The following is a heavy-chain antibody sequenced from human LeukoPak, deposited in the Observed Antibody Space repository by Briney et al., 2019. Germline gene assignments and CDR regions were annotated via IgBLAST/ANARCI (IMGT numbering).Heavy chain of an antibody. CDR2: IKQDESET. CDR3: ATDPSGPSDSSGWYYFNN. J-gene: IGHJ4*02. Sequence: PGGSLRLSCAASGFIVSNYCMGWVRQAPGKGLEWVAYIKQDESETYYVDSVRGRFSISRDNAKNSLFLQMNSLRAEDTAVYYCATDPSGPSDSSGWYYFNNWGQGTLVTVSA. D-gene: IGHD6-19*01. CDR1: GFIVSNYC. V-gene: IGHV3-7*01.